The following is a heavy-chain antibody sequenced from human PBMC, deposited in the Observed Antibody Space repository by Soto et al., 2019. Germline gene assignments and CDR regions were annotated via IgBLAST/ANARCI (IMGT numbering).Heavy chain of an antibody. CDR3: ASGAAFYYDTSRY. CDR1: GFNFNIHA. V-gene: IGHV3-30-3*01. CDR2: MSPGGHSQ. D-gene: IGHD3-22*01. Sequence: GGSLRLSCAAPGFNFNIHALHWIRQAPGEGLEWVAVMSPGGHSQYYSDSVKGRFTISRDTSKSTLYLQMTSLRPEDTAVYYCASGAAFYYDTSRYWGQGTLVTVSS. J-gene: IGHJ4*02.